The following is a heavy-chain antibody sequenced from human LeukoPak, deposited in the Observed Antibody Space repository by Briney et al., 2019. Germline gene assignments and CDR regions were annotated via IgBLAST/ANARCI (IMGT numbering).Heavy chain of an antibody. J-gene: IGHJ3*02. Sequence: SETLSLTCTISGGSINSSDHYWAWIRQPPGKGLEWIGSKYYSGDTYYSPSLKSRVTISVDTSRNKFALKLNSVTAADTAVYFCARHRLEGDTFDIWGQGTKVTVSS. V-gene: IGHV4-39*01. D-gene: IGHD3-3*01. CDR1: GGSINSSDHY. CDR2: KYYSGDT. CDR3: ARHRLEGDTFDI.